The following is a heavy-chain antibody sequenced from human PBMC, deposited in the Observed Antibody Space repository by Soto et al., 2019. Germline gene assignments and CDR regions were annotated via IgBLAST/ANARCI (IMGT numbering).Heavy chain of an antibody. Sequence: SGTLSLTGTFSGGSVRSASCYLSWIRQPPGKGLEWIGYIYYSGSTNYNPSLKSRVTISVDTSKNQFSLKLSSVTAADTAVYYCAREGVGAPYYYYGMDVWGQGTTVTVSS. J-gene: IGHJ6*02. V-gene: IGHV4-61*01. D-gene: IGHD1-26*01. CDR1: GGSVRSASCY. CDR2: IYYSGST. CDR3: AREGVGAPYYYYGMDV.